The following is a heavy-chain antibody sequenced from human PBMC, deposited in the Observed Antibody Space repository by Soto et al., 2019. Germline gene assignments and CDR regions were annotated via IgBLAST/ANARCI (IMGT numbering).Heavy chain of an antibody. CDR1: GYTFNSYA. CDR3: ARVTDFWSGLNWFDP. Sequence: ASLKVSCKASGYTFNSYAMHWVRQAPGQRLEWMGWINAGNGNTKYSQKFQGRVTITRDTSASTAYMELSSLRSEDTAVYYCARVTDFWSGLNWFDPWGQGTLVPVSS. CDR2: INAGNGNT. D-gene: IGHD3-3*01. J-gene: IGHJ5*02. V-gene: IGHV1-3*01.